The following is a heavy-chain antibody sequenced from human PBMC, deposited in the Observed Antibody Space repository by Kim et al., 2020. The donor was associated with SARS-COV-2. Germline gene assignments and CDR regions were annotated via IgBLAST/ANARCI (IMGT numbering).Heavy chain of an antibody. Sequence: GGSLRLSCAASGFTFNNYCMHWVRQAPGKGLEWVAIIKQDGSEKYYVDSVKGRFTISRDNAKNSLYLQMNSLRAEDTAVYYCASDQLWFLGLGGNLDYWGQGTLVTVSS. CDR1: GFTFNNYC. CDR2: IKQDGSEK. CDR3: ASDQLWFLGLGGNLDY. D-gene: IGHD5-18*01. V-gene: IGHV3-7*01. J-gene: IGHJ4*02.